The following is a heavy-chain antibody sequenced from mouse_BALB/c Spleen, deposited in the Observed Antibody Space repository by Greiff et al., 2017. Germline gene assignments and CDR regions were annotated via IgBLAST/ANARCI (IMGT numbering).Heavy chain of an antibody. CDR1: GFTFSDYY. V-gene: IGHV5-4*02. Sequence: EVMLVESGGGLVKPGGSLKLSCAASGFTFSDYYMYWVRQTPEKRLEWVATISDGGSYTYYPDSVKGRFTISRDNAKNNLYLQMSSLKSEDTAMYYCASLTRTDFDYWGQGTTLTVSS. CDR2: ISDGGSYT. J-gene: IGHJ2*01. D-gene: IGHD4-1*01. CDR3: ASLTRTDFDY.